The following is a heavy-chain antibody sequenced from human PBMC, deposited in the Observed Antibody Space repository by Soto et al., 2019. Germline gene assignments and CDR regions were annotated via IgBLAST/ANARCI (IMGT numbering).Heavy chain of an antibody. CDR3: ARESEDLTSNFDY. CDR2: IFYSGST. Sequence: PSETLSLTCAVSGGSITGHYWIWIRQPPGKGLEWIGYIFYSGSTNYNPSLKGRVTISVDTSKDHFSLRAEDTAVYYCARESEDLTSNFDYWGQGTLVTVSS. J-gene: IGHJ4*02. V-gene: IGHV4-59*11. CDR1: GGSITGHY.